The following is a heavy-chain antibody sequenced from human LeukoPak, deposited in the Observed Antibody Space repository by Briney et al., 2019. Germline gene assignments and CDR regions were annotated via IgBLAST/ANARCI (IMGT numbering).Heavy chain of an antibody. V-gene: IGHV1-2*02. CDR2: INPNSGGT. CDR3: ARARRNAYYYDSSGLQPGDY. J-gene: IGHJ4*02. Sequence: GASVKVSCKASGYTFTGYYMHWVRQAPGQGLEWMGWINPNSGGTNYAQKFQGRVTMTRDTSISTAYMELSRLRSDDTAVYYCARARRNAYYYDSSGLQPGDYWGQGTLATVSS. CDR1: GYTFTGYY. D-gene: IGHD3-22*01.